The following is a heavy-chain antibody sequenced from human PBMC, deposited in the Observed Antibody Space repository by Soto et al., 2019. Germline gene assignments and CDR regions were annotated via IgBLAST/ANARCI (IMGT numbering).Heavy chain of an antibody. CDR1: GGSISSGDYY. CDR2: IYYSGST. Sequence: QVQLQESGPGLVKPSQTLSLTCTVSGGSISSGDYYWSWIRQPPGKGLEWIGYIYYSGSTYYNPSLKSRVTISVYTSTDQFSLTLSAVTAADTAVYYCASLPGVGDAVDYWGHVTLVTVSS. CDR3: ASLPGVGDAVDY. D-gene: IGHD4-17*01. J-gene: IGHJ4*01. V-gene: IGHV4-30-4*01.